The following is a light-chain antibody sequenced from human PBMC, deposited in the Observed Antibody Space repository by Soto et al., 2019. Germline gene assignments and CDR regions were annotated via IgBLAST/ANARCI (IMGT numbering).Light chain of an antibody. CDR2: GAS. CDR1: QSISSY. V-gene: IGKV3-20*01. Sequence: EIVFTQSPGTLSLSPCERATLSCRASQSISSYLAWYQHKPGQAPRLLIYGASSRATGIPDRFSGSGSGTDFTLTIRRLEPEDFAVYYCQQYGSSPPRFGGGTKVDIK. CDR3: QQYGSSPPR. J-gene: IGKJ4*02.